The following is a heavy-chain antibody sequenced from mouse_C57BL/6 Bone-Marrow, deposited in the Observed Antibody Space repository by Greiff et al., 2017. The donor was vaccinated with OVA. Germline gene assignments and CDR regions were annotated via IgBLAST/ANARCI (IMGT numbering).Heavy chain of an antibody. CDR1: GYTFTSYG. Sequence: QVHVKQSGAELARPGASVKLSCKASGYTFTSYGISWVKQRTGQGLEWIGEIYPRSGNTYYNEKFKGKATLTADKSSSTAYLEPRSLTSEDSAVYFCARRDGSSPFDYWGQGTTLTVSS. V-gene: IGHV1-81*01. J-gene: IGHJ2*01. D-gene: IGHD1-1*01. CDR2: IYPRSGNT. CDR3: ARRDGSSPFDY.